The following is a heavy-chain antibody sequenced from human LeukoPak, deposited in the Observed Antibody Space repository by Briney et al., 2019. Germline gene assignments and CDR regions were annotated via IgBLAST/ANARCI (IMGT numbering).Heavy chain of an antibody. Sequence: GGSLRLSCAASGFILDDYGASWVRQAPGKGLEWVSGINWNGGSTGYADFVKGRFTISRDNAKNSLYLQMNSLRAEDTALYYCARGDSSGWYFGYWGQGILVTVSS. CDR3: ARGDSSGWYFGY. CDR2: INWNGGST. J-gene: IGHJ4*02. CDR1: GFILDDYG. V-gene: IGHV3-20*04. D-gene: IGHD6-19*01.